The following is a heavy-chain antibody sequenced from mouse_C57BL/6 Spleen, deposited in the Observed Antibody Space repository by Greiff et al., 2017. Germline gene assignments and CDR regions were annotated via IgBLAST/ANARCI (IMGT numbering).Heavy chain of an antibody. J-gene: IGHJ4*01. CDR3: ARSGGYLYAMGY. V-gene: IGHV1-50*01. D-gene: IGHD2-2*01. CDR1: GYTFTSYW. Sequence: VQLQQPGAELVKPGASVKLSCKASGYTFTSYWMQWVKQRPGQGLEWIGEIDPSDSYTNYNQKFKGKATLPVDTSSSTAYLQHSSLTSEDAAVYYCARSGGYLYAMGYWGQGTSVTVSS. CDR2: IDPSDSYT.